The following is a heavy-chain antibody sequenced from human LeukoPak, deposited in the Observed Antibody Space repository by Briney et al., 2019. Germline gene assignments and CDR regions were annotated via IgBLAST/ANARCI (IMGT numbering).Heavy chain of an antibody. CDR1: AFTLSTYD. CDR2: IGIVGET. CDR3: ARDSRGNFDL. J-gene: IGHJ4*02. Sequence: GGSLRLSCAASAFTLSTYDMHWVSRAPGKCLEWVSLIGIVGETDYSESVKGRFTISGDNAKDSLFLQMSSLRGGDTAFYYCARDSRGNFDLWGQGTLVTVSS. V-gene: IGHV3-13*01.